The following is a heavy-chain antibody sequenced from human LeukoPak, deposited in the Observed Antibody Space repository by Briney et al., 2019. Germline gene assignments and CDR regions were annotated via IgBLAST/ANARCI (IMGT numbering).Heavy chain of an antibody. D-gene: IGHD4/OR15-4a*01. J-gene: IGHJ4*02. CDR3: ARGSPGVAALTFDY. CDR2: IYPSGST. CDR1: GGSISGYY. V-gene: IGHV4-4*07. Sequence: SETLSLTCTVSGGSISGYYWSWIRQPAGKGLEWIGRIYPSGSTNYNPSLKSRVTMSVDTSKNQSSLRLSSVTAADTAVYYCARGSPGVAALTFDYWGQGTLVTVSS.